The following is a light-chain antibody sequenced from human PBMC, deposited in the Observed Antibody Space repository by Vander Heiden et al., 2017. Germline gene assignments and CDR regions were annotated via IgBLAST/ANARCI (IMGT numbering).Light chain of an antibody. J-gene: IGKJ3*01. CDR2: WAS. CDR3: QQYYSTPFT. Sequence: DIVMTQSPDSLAVSLGERATINCKSSQSVLYTSSNKNFLAWYQQKPGHPPKLLFYWASARESGVPDRFSGSGAGTDFTLTISGLQAEDVAVYYGQQYYSTPFTFGPGTKVDIK. CDR1: QSVLYTSSNKNF. V-gene: IGKV4-1*01.